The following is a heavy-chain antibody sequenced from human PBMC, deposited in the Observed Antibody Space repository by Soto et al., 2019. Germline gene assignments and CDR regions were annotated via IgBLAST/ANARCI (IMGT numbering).Heavy chain of an antibody. D-gene: IGHD6-13*01. Sequence: GGSLRLSCAASGFTFSSYGMHWVRQAPGKGLEWVAVIWYDGSNKYYADSVKGRFTISRDNSKNTLYLQMNSLRAEDTAVYYCARDRGSSWFNDAFDIWGQGTMVTVSS. CDR1: GFTFSSYG. J-gene: IGHJ3*02. CDR2: IWYDGSNK. CDR3: ARDRGSSWFNDAFDI. V-gene: IGHV3-33*01.